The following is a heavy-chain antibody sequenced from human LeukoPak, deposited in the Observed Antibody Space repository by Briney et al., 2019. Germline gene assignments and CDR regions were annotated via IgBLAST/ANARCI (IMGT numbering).Heavy chain of an antibody. Sequence: GASVKVTCKASGVTFSSYAISWVRQAPGQGLEWMGGIIPIFGTANYAQKFQGRVTITADESTSTAYMELSSLRSEDTAVYYCARGPNYYGSGSYGYNWFDPWGQGTLVTVSS. J-gene: IGHJ5*02. D-gene: IGHD3-10*01. CDR2: IIPIFGTA. V-gene: IGHV1-69*13. CDR1: GVTFSSYA. CDR3: ARGPNYYGSGSYGYNWFDP.